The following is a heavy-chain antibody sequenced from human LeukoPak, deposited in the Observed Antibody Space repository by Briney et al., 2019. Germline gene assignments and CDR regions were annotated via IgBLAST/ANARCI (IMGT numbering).Heavy chain of an antibody. CDR2: INHSGST. CDR3: ARSGYFDC. V-gene: IGHV4-39*07. D-gene: IGHD3-10*01. Sequence: SETLSLTCTVSGGSISSSSYYWVWIRQPPGKGLEWIGEINHSGSTNYNPSLKSRVTISVDTSKNQFSLKLSSVTAADTAVYYCARSGYFDCWGQGTLVTVSS. CDR1: GGSISSSSYY. J-gene: IGHJ4*02.